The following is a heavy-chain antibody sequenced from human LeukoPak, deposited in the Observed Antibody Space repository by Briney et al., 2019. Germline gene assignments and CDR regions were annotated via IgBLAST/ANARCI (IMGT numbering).Heavy chain of an antibody. CDR2: ISYDGSNK. D-gene: IGHD6-13*01. J-gene: IGHJ5*02. CDR3: ARDAYSSSWYGYDWFDP. CDR1: GFTFSSYA. V-gene: IGHV3-30-3*01. Sequence: GRSLKLSCAASGFTFSSYAMHWVRQAPGKGLEWVAVISYDGSNKYYADSVKGGFTISRDNSKNTLYLQTNSLRAEDTAVYYCARDAYSSSWYGYDWFDPWGQGTLVTVSS.